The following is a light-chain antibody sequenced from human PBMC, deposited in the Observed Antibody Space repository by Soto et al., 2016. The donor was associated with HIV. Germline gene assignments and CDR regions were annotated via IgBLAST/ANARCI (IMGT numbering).Light chain of an antibody. J-gene: IGLJ1*01. CDR2: KDT. Sequence: SYELTRPPSVSVSPGQTARITCSGDALPKQYGYWYQQKPGQAPVLMIFKDTERASGIPERFSGSTSGTTITLTISGVQAEDEADYYCQSSDTSATYVFGAGTKVTVL. CDR3: QSSDTSATYV. V-gene: IGLV3-25*03. CDR1: ALPKQY.